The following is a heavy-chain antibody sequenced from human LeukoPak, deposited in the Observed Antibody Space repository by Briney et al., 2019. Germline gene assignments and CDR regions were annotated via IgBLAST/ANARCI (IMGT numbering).Heavy chain of an antibody. J-gene: IGHJ4*02. CDR2: IRESGGGT. CDR3: ARDSYGGNDY. Sequence: PGGSLRLSCVVSGITVSNYDMSWVRQAPGKGLEWVSGIRESGGGTSYADSVKGRFTISRDNAKNTLYLQMNSLRAEDTAVYYCARDSYGGNDYWGQGTLVTVSS. V-gene: IGHV3-23*01. CDR1: GITVSNYD. D-gene: IGHD4-23*01.